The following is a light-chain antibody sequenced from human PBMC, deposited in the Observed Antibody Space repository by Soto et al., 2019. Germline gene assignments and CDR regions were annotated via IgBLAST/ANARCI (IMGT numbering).Light chain of an antibody. Sequence: QSVLTQPPSVSGAPGQRVTISCTGISSNIGAGYDVHWYQQLPGTAPKLLIYANSNRPSGVPDRLSGSKSGTSASLAITGLQAEDEADYHCQSYDTSLRGSRVFGGGTKLTVL. CDR1: SSNIGAGYD. CDR2: ANS. J-gene: IGLJ2*01. V-gene: IGLV1-40*01. CDR3: QSYDTSLRGSRV.